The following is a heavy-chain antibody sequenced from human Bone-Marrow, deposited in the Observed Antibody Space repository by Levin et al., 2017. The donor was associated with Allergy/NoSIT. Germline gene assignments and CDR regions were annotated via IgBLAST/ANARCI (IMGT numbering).Heavy chain of an antibody. J-gene: IGHJ6*02. Sequence: GGSLRLSCAASGFTFSDYYMSWIRQAPGKGLEWVSYISNSGTTIYYADSVKGRFTISRDNAKNSLYLQMSSLRVEDTAVYYCARDKAAVPQRGYYYSYGMDIWGQGTTVTVSS. CDR3: ARDKAAVPQRGYYYSYGMDI. V-gene: IGHV3-11*01. CDR2: ISNSGTTI. CDR1: GFTFSDYY. D-gene: IGHD1-1*01.